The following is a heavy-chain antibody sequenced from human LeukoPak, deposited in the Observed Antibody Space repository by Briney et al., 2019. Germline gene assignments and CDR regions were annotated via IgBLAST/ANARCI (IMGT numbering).Heavy chain of an antibody. CDR2: MAYDGSDQ. Sequence: GRSLRLSCAASGFTFSYYGMHWVRQAPGKGLEWVAVMAYDGSDQYYADSVKGRFTISRDNSKNTLYLQMNSLRAEDTAVYYCAKDSEGYCSSTSCYAGVDYWGQGTLVTVSS. CDR3: AKDSEGYCSSTSCYAGVDY. J-gene: IGHJ4*02. CDR1: GFTFSYYG. D-gene: IGHD2-2*01. V-gene: IGHV3-30*18.